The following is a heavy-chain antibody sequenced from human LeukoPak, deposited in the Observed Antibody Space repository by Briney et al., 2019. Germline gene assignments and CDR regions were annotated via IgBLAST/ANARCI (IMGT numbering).Heavy chain of an antibody. Sequence: KPSETVSLTCTVSGGSISNSNYCWGWIRQPPGKGLEWIGSSYYSGCTYYNQSLKSGVTISVDTSKNQFSLKLSSVTAADTAVYCCARRGDRAWYFDLWGRGTLVTVSS. J-gene: IGHJ2*01. CDR3: ARRGDRAWYFDL. V-gene: IGHV4-39*01. CDR1: GGSISNSNYC. D-gene: IGHD3-10*01. CDR2: SYYSGCT.